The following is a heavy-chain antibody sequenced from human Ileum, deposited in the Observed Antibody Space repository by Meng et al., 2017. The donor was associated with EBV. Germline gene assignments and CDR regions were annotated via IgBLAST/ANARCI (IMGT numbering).Heavy chain of an antibody. CDR2: VYSGTT. D-gene: IGHD1-26*01. Sequence: QLQVQESGPRLVKPSETLSLTCTVSGASMTNNYWSRIRQSPGKTLEWIGFVYSGTTSYNPSLKSRVSLSEDTSKGQFSLRLTSVTAADTAVYYCARGGQWEPLDSWGQGILVTVSS. J-gene: IGHJ4*02. CDR3: ARGGQWEPLDS. CDR1: GASMTNNY. V-gene: IGHV4-59*01.